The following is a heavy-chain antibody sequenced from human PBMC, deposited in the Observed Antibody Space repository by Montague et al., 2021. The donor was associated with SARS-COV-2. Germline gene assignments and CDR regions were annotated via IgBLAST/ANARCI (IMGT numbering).Heavy chain of an antibody. CDR2: ISYEGSIQ. CDR3: AKDATIFWFERGRGTFDY. Sequence: SLRLSCAASGFTLNNFCMHWVRQAPGQGLEWVAVISYEGSIQSYAYSVKVRFTISSDWSKSTLYLQMSSLRAEDTAVYYCAKDATIFWFERGRGTFDYWGRGTLVAVSS. J-gene: IGHJ4*02. D-gene: IGHD3-10*01. CDR1: GFTLNNFC. V-gene: IGHV3-30*18.